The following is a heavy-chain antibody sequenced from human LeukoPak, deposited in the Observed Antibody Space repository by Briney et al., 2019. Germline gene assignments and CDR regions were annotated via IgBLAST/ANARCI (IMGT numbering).Heavy chain of an antibody. CDR3: AKDKWQIAAVGNPLGS. CDR1: GFTFSSYG. D-gene: IGHD6-13*01. Sequence: PGRSLRLSCAASGFTFSSYGMHWVRQAPGKGLEWVAVISYDGSNKYYADSVKGRFTISRDNSKNTLYLQMNSLRAEDTAVYYCAKDKWQIAAVGNPLGSWGQGTLVTVSS. V-gene: IGHV3-30*18. CDR2: ISYDGSNK. J-gene: IGHJ1*01.